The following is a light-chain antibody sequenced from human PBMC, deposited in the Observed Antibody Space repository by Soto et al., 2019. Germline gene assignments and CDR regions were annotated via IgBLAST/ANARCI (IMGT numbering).Light chain of an antibody. V-gene: IGLV2-14*03. CDR3: SSYTTSSTVV. CDR1: SSDVGASHY. CDR2: DVT. Sequence: QSVLTQPASVSGSPGQSITISCTGTSSDVGASHYVSWYQQHPGEAPKLMISDVTDRPSGVSYRFSGSKSGSTASLTISGLQAEDEADYFCSSYTTSSTVVFGGGTKLTVL. J-gene: IGLJ2*01.